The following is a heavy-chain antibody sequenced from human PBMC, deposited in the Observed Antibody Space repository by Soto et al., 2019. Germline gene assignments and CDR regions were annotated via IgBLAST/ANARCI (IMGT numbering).Heavy chain of an antibody. CDR3: ARGYCSGGSCYGIDV. D-gene: IGHD2-15*01. J-gene: IGHJ6*02. Sequence: GGSLRHSCAASGFAFSGHTMNWVRQAPGKGLEWVAYIGNTLDTIYYADSVKGRFIISRDDAMKSVFLHMSSLRDDDTAVYYCARGYCSGGSCYGIDVWGRGNPVTVYS. CDR1: GFAFSGHT. CDR2: IGNTLDTI. V-gene: IGHV3-48*02.